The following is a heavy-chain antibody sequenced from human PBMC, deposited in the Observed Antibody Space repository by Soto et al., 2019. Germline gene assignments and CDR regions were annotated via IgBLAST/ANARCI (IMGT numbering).Heavy chain of an antibody. CDR1: GFTFSSYG. J-gene: IGHJ5*02. D-gene: IGHD2-8*01. Sequence: GGSLRLSCAASGFTFSSYGMHWVRQAPGKGLEWVAVIWYDGSNKYYADSVKGRFTISRDNSKNTLYLQMNSLRAEDTAVYYCARDHSILLWFDPWGQGTLVTVLL. CDR3: ARDHSILLWFDP. V-gene: IGHV3-33*01. CDR2: IWYDGSNK.